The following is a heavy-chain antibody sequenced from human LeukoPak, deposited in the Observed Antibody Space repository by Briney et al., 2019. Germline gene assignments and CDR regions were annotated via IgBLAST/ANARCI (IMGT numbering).Heavy chain of an antibody. CDR1: GYSFTSYW. D-gene: IGHD3-10*01. Sequence: PGESLKISCKGSGYSFTSYWTGWVRQMPGKGLEWMGIIYPGDSDTRYSPSFQGQVTISADKSISTAYLQWSSLKASDTAMYYCARTYYYGSGSYYSDHYYYYGMDVWGQGTTVTVSS. J-gene: IGHJ6*02. CDR3: ARTYYYGSGSYYSDHYYYYGMDV. CDR2: IYPGDSDT. V-gene: IGHV5-51*03.